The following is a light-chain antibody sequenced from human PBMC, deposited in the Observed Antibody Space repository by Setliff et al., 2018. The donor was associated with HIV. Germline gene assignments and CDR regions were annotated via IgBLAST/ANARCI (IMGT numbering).Light chain of an antibody. J-gene: IGLJ1*01. V-gene: IGLV2-8*01. Sequence: QSVLTQPPSASGSPGQSVTISCTGTSSDIGNYNFVSWYQQHPGKAPKLMIFDVSKRPSGVPDRFPGSKSGNTASLTVSGLQADDEADYYCSSYAGSDIYVFGTGTKVTV. CDR2: DVS. CDR3: SSYAGSDIYV. CDR1: SSDIGNYNF.